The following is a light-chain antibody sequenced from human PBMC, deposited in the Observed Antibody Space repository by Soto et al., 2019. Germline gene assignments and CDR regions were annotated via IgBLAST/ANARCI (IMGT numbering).Light chain of an antibody. CDR1: QSLSNN. CDR2: GAS. CDR3: QQRSNWPPKIT. V-gene: IGKV3-15*01. J-gene: IGKJ5*01. Sequence: EIVMTQSPVTLSVSLGERATLSCRASQSLSNNLAWYQQKPGQAPRLLIYGASTRATGIPARFSGSGSGTDFTLTINRLEPEDFAVYYCQQRSNWPPKITFGQGTRLEIK.